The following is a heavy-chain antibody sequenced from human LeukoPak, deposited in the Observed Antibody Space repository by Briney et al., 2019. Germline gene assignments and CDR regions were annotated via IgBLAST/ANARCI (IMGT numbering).Heavy chain of an antibody. CDR1: GFTFSSFA. Sequence: GGSLRLSCVASGFTFSSFAMSWVRQAPGKGLEWVASVSGGGRSKYYIDSVKGRFTVFRDNSKNMLYLQLSSLRTVDTAIYYCARVRFGTEWYSSDAFAFWGQGTMVTVAS. D-gene: IGHD3-3*01. CDR2: VSGGGRSK. V-gene: IGHV3-23*01. CDR3: ARVRFGTEWYSSDAFAF. J-gene: IGHJ3*01.